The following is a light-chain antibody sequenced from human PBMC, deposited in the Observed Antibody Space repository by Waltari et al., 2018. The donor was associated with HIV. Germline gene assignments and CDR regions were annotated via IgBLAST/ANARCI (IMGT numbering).Light chain of an antibody. J-gene: IGLJ3*02. Sequence: NFMLTQPHSVSGSAGKTVTISCTRDSGSIGSNYVQWFQQRPGSSPRTVIFEDNQRPSGVSDRFSASIDSSSDSASLTISGLKTEDEGHYYCQSYDTKTHWVFGGGSKLTVL. V-gene: IGLV6-57*01. CDR2: EDN. CDR1: SGSIGSNY. CDR3: QSYDTKTHWV.